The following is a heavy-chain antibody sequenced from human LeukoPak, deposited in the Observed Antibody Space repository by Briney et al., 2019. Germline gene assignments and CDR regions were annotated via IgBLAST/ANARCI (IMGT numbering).Heavy chain of an antibody. CDR3: AKSLESLYYDSTSDAFDI. Sequence: GGSVRLSCAASGFTFDDYAMHWVRQAPGKGLEWVSLISGDGGSTYYADSVKGRFTISRDNSKNSLYLQMNSLRTEDTALYYCAKSLESLYYDSTSDAFDIWGQGTMVTVSS. J-gene: IGHJ3*02. CDR2: ISGDGGST. V-gene: IGHV3-43*02. D-gene: IGHD3-22*01. CDR1: GFTFDDYA.